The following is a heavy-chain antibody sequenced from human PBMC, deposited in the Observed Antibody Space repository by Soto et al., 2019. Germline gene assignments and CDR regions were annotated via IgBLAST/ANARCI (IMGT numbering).Heavy chain of an antibody. CDR1: GDSLSSRSHF. J-gene: IGHJ5*02. CDR2: IIYSGSS. D-gene: IGHD2-15*01. V-gene: IGHV4-61*01. CDR3: ARDGPSGIDNWFDP. Sequence: PSETLSLTCTVSGDSLSSRSHFWSWIRQPPGKGLEWIGYIIYSGSSNYNPSFRSRVTLSLDTSRNQFSLRLSSVTAADTAVYYCARDGPSGIDNWFDPWGQGTLVTVSS.